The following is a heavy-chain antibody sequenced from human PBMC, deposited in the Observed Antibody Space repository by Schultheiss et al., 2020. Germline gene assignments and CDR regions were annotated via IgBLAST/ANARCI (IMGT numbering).Heavy chain of an antibody. J-gene: IGHJ5*02. CDR1: GGSISSSSYY. D-gene: IGHD6-19*01. Sequence: SETLSLTCTVSGGSISSSSYYWGWIRQPPGKGLEWIGSIYTSGSTNYNPSLKSRVTMSVDTSKNQFSLNLSSVTAADTAVYYCARVGSGWYKMAWFDPWGQGTLVTVSS. CDR3: ARVGSGWYKMAWFDP. CDR2: IYTSGST. V-gene: IGHV4-39*07.